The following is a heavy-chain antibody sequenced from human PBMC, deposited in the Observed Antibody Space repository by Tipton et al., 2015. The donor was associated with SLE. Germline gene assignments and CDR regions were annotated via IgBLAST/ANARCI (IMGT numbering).Heavy chain of an antibody. CDR3: ARDGSGRSRYYYGMDV. J-gene: IGHJ6*02. CDR1: GGSVSSGSYY. Sequence: TLSLTCTVSGGSVSSGSYYWSWIRQPPGKGLEWIGNIYYIGSTYYNPSLKSRVTISVDTSKNQFSLKLSSVTAADTAVYYCARDGSGRSRYYYGMDVWGQGTTVTVSS. D-gene: IGHD3-10*01. V-gene: IGHV4-31*03. CDR2: IYYIGST.